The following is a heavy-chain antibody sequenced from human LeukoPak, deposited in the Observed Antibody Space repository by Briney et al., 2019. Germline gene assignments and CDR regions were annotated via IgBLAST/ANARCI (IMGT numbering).Heavy chain of an antibody. D-gene: IGHD3-10*01. CDR2: ISSSSSYI. V-gene: IGHV3-21*04. Sequence: PGGSLRLSCAASGFTFSSYSMNWVRQAPGKGLEWVSSISSSSSYIYYADSVKGRFTISRDNAKNSLYLQMNSLRAEDTAVYYCAIENYYGSGSYAFDIWGQGTMVTVSS. CDR3: AIENYYGSGSYAFDI. CDR1: GFTFSSYS. J-gene: IGHJ3*02.